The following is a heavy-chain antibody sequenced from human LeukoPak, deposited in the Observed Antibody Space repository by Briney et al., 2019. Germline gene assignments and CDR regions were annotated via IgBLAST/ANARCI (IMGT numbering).Heavy chain of an antibody. CDR1: GGSISSGSYY. D-gene: IGHD6-13*01. V-gene: IGHV4-61*02. J-gene: IGHJ4*02. Sequence: SETLSLTCTVSGGSISSGSYYWSWIRQPAGKGLEWIGRIYTSGSTNYNPSLKSRVTISVDTSKNQFSLKLSSVTAADTAVYYCAGSLSIAAAGTGFDYWGQGTLVTVSS. CDR3: AGSLSIAAAGTGFDY. CDR2: IYTSGST.